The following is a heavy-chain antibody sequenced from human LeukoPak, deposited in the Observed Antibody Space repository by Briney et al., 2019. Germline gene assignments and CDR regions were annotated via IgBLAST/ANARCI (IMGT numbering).Heavy chain of an antibody. V-gene: IGHV5-51*01. D-gene: IGHD5-12*01. J-gene: IGHJ6*02. CDR1: GYSFTSYW. Sequence: GESLKISCKGSGYSFTSYWIGWVRQMPGKGLEWKGIIYPGDSDTRYSPSFQGRVTISADKSISTAYLQWSSLKASDTAMYYCARYAVATTQRNYYYYGMDVWGQGTTVTVSS. CDR2: IYPGDSDT. CDR3: ARYAVATTQRNYYYYGMDV.